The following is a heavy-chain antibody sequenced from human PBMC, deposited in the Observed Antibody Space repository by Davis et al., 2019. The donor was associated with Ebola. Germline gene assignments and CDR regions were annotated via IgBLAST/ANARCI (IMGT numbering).Heavy chain of an antibody. CDR3: ASGYGQWLLRG. D-gene: IGHD5-12*01. Sequence: PGGSLRLSCTVSGGSVSSGSYYWNWIRQPPGRGLEWIGHIYYSGRTNYNPSLKSRVTISVDTSKNQFSLELSSVTAADTAVNYCASGYGQWLLRGWGQGTLVTVSS. J-gene: IGHJ4*02. CDR1: GGSVSSGSYY. V-gene: IGHV4-61*01. CDR2: IYYSGRT.